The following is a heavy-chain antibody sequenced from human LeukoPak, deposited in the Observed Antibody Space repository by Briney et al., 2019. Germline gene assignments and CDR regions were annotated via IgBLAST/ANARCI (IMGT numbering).Heavy chain of an antibody. CDR2: IRYDGSNK. J-gene: IGHJ6*03. CDR3: AVGATLYYYYYMDV. Sequence: GGSLRLSCAASGFTFSSFWMNWVRQAPGKGLEWVAFIRYDGSNKYYADSVKGRFTISRDNSKNTLYLQMNSLRAEDTAVYYCAVGATLYYYYYMDVWGKGTTVTVSS. D-gene: IGHD1-26*01. CDR1: GFTFSSFW. V-gene: IGHV3-30*02.